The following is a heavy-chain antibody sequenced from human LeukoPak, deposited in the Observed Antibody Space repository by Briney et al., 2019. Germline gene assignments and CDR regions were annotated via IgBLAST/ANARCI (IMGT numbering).Heavy chain of an antibody. J-gene: IGHJ4*02. CDR2: IDSSGDNT. CDR1: GFSFSSSA. CDR3: AKRAASGGYFDY. D-gene: IGHD6-25*01. Sequence: GGSLRLSCAASGFSFSSSAMYWVRQAPGKGLEWVSAIDSSGDNTYYADSVKGRFTISRDISKNTLFLQMISLRAEDTALYYCAKRAASGGYFDYWGQGTLVTVSS. V-gene: IGHV3-23*01.